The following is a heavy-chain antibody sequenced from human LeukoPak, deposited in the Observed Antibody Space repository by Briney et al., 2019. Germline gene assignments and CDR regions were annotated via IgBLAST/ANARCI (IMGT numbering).Heavy chain of an antibody. CDR1: GFTFSIYD. D-gene: IGHD1-1*01. J-gene: IGHJ6*03. V-gene: IGHV3-23*01. Sequence: PGGSLRLSCAASGFTFSIYDMSWVRPAPGKGLEWVSSITTSGGSTFYADSVMGRFSISRDNSRNTLYLQMNSLSAEDTAVYYCAKRGNPTVGHHYLDVWGKGTTVSVSS. CDR2: ITTSGGST. CDR3: AKRGNPTVGHHYLDV.